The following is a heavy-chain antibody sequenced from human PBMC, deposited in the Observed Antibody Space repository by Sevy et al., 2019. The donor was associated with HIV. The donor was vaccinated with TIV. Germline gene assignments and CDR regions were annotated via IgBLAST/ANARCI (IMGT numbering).Heavy chain of an antibody. CDR2: ISSAGTDK. Sequence: GGSLRLSCVASGFPLRTYVMHWIRQAPGKRLEWVALISSAGTDKKYADSVKGRFTISRDNSKNTLYLQMSSPRVEDTAMYYCAKEGYYYDSRGLNWFDSWGQGTLVTVSS. CDR1: GFPLRTYV. V-gene: IGHV3-30*18. CDR3: AKEGYYYDSRGLNWFDS. D-gene: IGHD3-22*01. J-gene: IGHJ5*01.